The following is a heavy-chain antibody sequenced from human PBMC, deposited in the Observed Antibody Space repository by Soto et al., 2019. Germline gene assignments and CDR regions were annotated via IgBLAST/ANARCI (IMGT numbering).Heavy chain of an antibody. CDR3: ARDPRQTLESYFDY. CDR2: IIPIFGTA. Sequence: ASVKVSCKASGGTFSSYAISWVRQAPGQGLEWMGGIIPIFGTANYAQKFQGRVTITADESTSTAYMELSSLRSEDTAVYYCARDPRQTLESYFDYWGQGTLVTVSS. D-gene: IGHD3-3*01. J-gene: IGHJ4*02. V-gene: IGHV1-69*13. CDR1: GGTFSSYA.